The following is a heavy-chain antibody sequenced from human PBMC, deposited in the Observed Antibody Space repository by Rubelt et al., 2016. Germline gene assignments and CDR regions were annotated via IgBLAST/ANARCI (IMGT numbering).Heavy chain of an antibody. CDR3: AKDHDSGSYYKSFDY. CDR2: ISGRGGST. J-gene: IGHJ4*02. Sequence: GGSLRLSCATSGFTFSSYAMTWVRQAPGKGLEWVSAISGRGGSTYYADSVKGRFTVSRDSSKNTLYLQMNSLRAEDTAVYYCAKDHDSGSYYKSFDYWGQGTLVTVSS. CDR1: GFTFSSYA. V-gene: IGHV3-23*01. D-gene: IGHD1-26*01.